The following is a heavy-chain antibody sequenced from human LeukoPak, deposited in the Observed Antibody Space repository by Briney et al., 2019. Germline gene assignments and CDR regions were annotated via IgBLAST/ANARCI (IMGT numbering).Heavy chain of an antibody. CDR3: ARGVTHGSGSYYVDY. Sequence: SETLSLTCAVYGGSFSGYYWSWIRQPPGKGLEWIGEINHSGGTNYNPSLKSRVTISVDTSKNQFSLKLSSVTAADTAVYYCARGVTHGSGSYYVDYWGQGTLVTVSS. CDR2: INHSGGT. V-gene: IGHV4-34*01. CDR1: GGSFSGYY. D-gene: IGHD3-10*01. J-gene: IGHJ4*02.